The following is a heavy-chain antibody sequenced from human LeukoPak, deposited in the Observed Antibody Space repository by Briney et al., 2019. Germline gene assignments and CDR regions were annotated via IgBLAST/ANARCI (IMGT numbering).Heavy chain of an antibody. V-gene: IGHV3-33*05. CDR2: ISYDGSNK. J-gene: IGHJ4*02. D-gene: IGHD6-19*01. Sequence: GGSLRLSCAASGFTFSSYGMHWVRPAPGKGLEWVAVISYDGSNKYYADSVKGRFTISRDSSKNTLWLQMNSLGADDTAVYYCAREWIGNGWSAFDYWGQGTLLTVSS. CDR1: GFTFSSYG. CDR3: AREWIGNGWSAFDY.